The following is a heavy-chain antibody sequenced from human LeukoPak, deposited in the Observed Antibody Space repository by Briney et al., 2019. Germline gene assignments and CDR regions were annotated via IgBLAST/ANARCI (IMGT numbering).Heavy chain of an antibody. D-gene: IGHD3-22*01. J-gene: IGHJ3*02. CDR1: GFTFDDYG. Sequence: GSLRLSCAASGFTFDDYGMSWVRQPPGKGLEWIGEIYHSGSTNYNPSLKSRVTISVDKSKNQFSLKLSSVTAADTAVYYCARERAGSGYYYNDAFDIWGQGTMVTVSS. V-gene: IGHV4-4*02. CDR3: ARERAGSGYYYNDAFDI. CDR2: IYHSGST.